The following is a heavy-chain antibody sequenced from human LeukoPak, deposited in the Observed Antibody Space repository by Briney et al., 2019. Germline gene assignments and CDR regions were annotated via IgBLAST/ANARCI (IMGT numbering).Heavy chain of an antibody. D-gene: IGHD1-1*01. V-gene: IGHV4-59*12. Sequence: PSETLSLTCTVSGASINNYYWSWIRQSPEKGLEWIGYISHSGSTHYNPSLKSRITISVDTSKIHFSLSLTSVTAADTAVYYCARDSAAGSYYYYADVWGKGTTVTISS. CDR2: ISHSGST. CDR3: ARDSAAGSYYYYADV. J-gene: IGHJ6*03. CDR1: GASINNYY.